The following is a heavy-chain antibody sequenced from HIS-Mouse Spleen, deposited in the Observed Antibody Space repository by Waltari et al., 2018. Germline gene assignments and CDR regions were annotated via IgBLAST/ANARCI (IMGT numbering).Heavy chain of an antibody. J-gene: IGHJ2*01. CDR2: IYYSGST. CDR1: GGSISSSSYY. Sequence: QLQLQESGPGLVKPSETLSLTCTVSGGSISSSSYYWGWIRQPPGKGLEWIGSIYYSGSTYYNPSLKRRVTISGDTSKNQFSLKRSSVTAADTAVYYCAREIPYSSSWYDWYFDLWGRGTLVTVSS. CDR3: AREIPYSSSWYDWYFDL. D-gene: IGHD6-13*01. V-gene: IGHV4-39*07.